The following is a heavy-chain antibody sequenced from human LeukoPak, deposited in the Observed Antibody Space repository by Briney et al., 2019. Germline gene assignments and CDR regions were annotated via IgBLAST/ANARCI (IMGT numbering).Heavy chain of an antibody. Sequence: ASVKVSCKASGGTFSSYAISWVRQATGQGLEWMGWMNPNSGNTGYAQKFQGRVTMTRNTSISTAYMELSSLRSEDTAVYYCAREGSRERDMDVWGKGTTVTVSS. V-gene: IGHV1-8*02. D-gene: IGHD2-2*01. CDR2: MNPNSGNT. CDR3: AREGSRERDMDV. J-gene: IGHJ6*04. CDR1: GGTFSSYA.